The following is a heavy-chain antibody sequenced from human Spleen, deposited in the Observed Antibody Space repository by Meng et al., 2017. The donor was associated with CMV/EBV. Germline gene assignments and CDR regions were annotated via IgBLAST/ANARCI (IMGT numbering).Heavy chain of an antibody. D-gene: IGHD2-21*02. V-gene: IGHV3-30*02. Sequence: GRSLRLSCVASAFSFSNYGIHWVRQAPGKGLEWVAFIRYDGSNEYYADSVKGRFTVSRDDSKNTVYLQMYGLRRDDTAVYYCAREERKDCYICYGMDVWGQGTTVTVSS. J-gene: IGHJ6*02. CDR1: AFSFSNYG. CDR3: AREERKDCYICYGMDV. CDR2: IRYDGSNE.